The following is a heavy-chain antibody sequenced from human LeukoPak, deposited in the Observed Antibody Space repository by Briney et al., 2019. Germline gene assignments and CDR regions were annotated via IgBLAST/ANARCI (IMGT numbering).Heavy chain of an antibody. Sequence: ASVKVSCKASGYTFTSYGISWVRQAPGQGLEWMGWISAYNGNTNYAQKLQGRVTMTTDTSTSTAYMELRSLRSDDTAVYYCARDQDGRGYSYGPFDPWGQGTLVTVPS. CDR1: GYTFTSYG. CDR3: ARDQDGRGYSYGPFDP. J-gene: IGHJ5*02. D-gene: IGHD5-18*01. V-gene: IGHV1-18*01. CDR2: ISAYNGNT.